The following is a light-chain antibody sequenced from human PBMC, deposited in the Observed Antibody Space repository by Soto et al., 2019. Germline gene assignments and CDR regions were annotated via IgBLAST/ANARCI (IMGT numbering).Light chain of an antibody. Sequence: EIVLTQSPGTLSLSPGERATLSCRASLSLRNNYLAWYQQKPGQTPRLLIHSASSRATGIPDRFSGSGSGTDFTFTISRLEPEDFAVYYCQQFNNSPLTFGGGTKVEIK. CDR1: LSLRNNY. CDR2: SAS. CDR3: QQFNNSPLT. V-gene: IGKV3-20*01. J-gene: IGKJ4*01.